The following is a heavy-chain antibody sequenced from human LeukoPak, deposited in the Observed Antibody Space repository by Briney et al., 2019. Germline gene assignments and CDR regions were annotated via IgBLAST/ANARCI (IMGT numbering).Heavy chain of an antibody. J-gene: IGHJ3*02. CDR3: ARGYDRYSSSSGAIAI. V-gene: IGHV4-39*01. D-gene: IGHD6-6*01. CDR2: IYYSGST. Sequence: SDTLSLTCTVSVGSISNYYWGGLRQPPGKGLEWLGSIYYSGSTYYNPSLKSRVTISVDTYKNQFSLKLSYVTAADTAVYYCARGYDRYSSSSGAIAIWGQGTIATVSS. CDR1: VGSISNYY.